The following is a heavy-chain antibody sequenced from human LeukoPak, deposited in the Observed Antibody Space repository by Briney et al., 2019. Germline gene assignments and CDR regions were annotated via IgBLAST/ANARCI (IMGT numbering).Heavy chain of an antibody. CDR2: ISGGGGNT. D-gene: IGHD3-3*01. J-gene: IGHJ3*02. Sequence: GGSLRLSCAASGFTFSSHAMSWVRQDPGEGLEWISGISGGGGNTYYADSVKGRFTISRDNSKNTLYLQMNSLRAEDTAVYYCAKALYYDFWSGSFVDDGFDIWGQGTMVTISS. V-gene: IGHV3-23*01. CDR3: AKALYYDFWSGSFVDDGFDI. CDR1: GFTFSSHA.